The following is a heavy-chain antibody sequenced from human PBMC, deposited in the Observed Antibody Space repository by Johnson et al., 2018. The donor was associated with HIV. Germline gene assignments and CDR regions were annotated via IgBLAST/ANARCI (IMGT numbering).Heavy chain of an antibody. J-gene: IGHJ3*02. CDR3: ARALGATYAFDI. Sequence: VQLVESGGGLVQPGGSLRLSCAASGFTFSSYDMHWVRQATGKGLEWVSAIGTAGDTYYPGSVKGRFTISRENAKNSLYLQMNSLRAGDTAVYYCARALGATYAFDIWGQRTMVTVSS. CDR1: GFTFSSYD. CDR2: IGTAGDT. V-gene: IGHV3-13*01. D-gene: IGHD1-26*01.